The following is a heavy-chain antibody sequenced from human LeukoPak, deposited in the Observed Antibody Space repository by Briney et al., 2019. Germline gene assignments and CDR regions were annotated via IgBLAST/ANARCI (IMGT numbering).Heavy chain of an antibody. CDR1: GYTFTSYG. V-gene: IGHV1-18*01. Sequence: ASVKVSCKASGYTFTSYGISWVRQAPGQGLEWMGWISAYNGSTNYAQKLQGRVTMTTDTSTSTAYMELRSLRSDDTAVYYCARDDYDFWSGYPSFDYWGQGTLVTVSS. J-gene: IGHJ4*02. CDR2: ISAYNGST. D-gene: IGHD3-3*01. CDR3: ARDDYDFWSGYPSFDY.